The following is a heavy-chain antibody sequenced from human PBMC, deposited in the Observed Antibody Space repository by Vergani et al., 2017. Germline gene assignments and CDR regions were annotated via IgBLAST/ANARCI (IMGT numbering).Heavy chain of an antibody. D-gene: IGHD2-21*01. J-gene: IGHJ6*03. Sequence: EVQLLESGGDLVQPGGSLRLSCAASGFTFIMHAMSWVRQAPGKGLEWVSTLSASDRRTHYADSVKGRFTISRDISKNTLYLQMNSLRAEDTAVYYCASQVKISYYYYLDIWGKGTTVTVSS. CDR3: ASQVKISYYYYLDI. CDR2: LSASDRRT. V-gene: IGHV3-23*01. CDR1: GFTFIMHA.